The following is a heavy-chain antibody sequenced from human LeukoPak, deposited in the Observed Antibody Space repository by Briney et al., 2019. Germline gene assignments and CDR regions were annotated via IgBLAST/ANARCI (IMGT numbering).Heavy chain of an antibody. CDR2: IYYSGST. V-gene: IGHV4-59*01. J-gene: IGHJ4*02. CDR3: ARESRGWYGGNSEAFDY. D-gene: IGHD4-23*01. Sequence: PSETLSLTCTVSGGSISSYYWSWIRQPPGKGLEWIGYIYYSGSTNYSPSLKSRVTISVDTSKNQFSLKLSSVTAADTAVYYCARESRGWYGGNSEAFDYWGQGTLVTVSS. CDR1: GGSISSYY.